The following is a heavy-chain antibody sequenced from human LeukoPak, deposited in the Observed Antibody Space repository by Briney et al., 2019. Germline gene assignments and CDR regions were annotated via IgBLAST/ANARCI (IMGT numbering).Heavy chain of an antibody. J-gene: IGHJ6*02. CDR1: GGTFSSYA. CDR3: ARALGFMVRGVPRLYYGMDV. CDR2: IIPILGIA. V-gene: IGHV1-69*04. Sequence: GASVKVSCKASGGTFSSYAISWVRQAPGQGLEWMGRIIPILGIANYAQKFQGRVTITADKSTSTAYMELSSLRSEDTAVYYCARALGFMVRGVPRLYYGMDVWGQGTTVTVSS. D-gene: IGHD3-10*01.